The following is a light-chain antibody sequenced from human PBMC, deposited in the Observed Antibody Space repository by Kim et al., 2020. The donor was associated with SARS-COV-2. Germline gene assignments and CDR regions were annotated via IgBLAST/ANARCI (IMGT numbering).Light chain of an antibody. J-gene: IGLJ1*01. CDR2: EVS. CDR3: CSYAGSSTFYV. Sequence: HSITISSPGTSSDVVSYNLVSWYQQHSGKAPKLMIYEVSKRPSGVSNRFSGSKSGNTASLTISGLQAEDEADYYCCSYAGSSTFYVFGTGTKVTVL. V-gene: IGLV2-23*02. CDR1: SSDVVSYNL.